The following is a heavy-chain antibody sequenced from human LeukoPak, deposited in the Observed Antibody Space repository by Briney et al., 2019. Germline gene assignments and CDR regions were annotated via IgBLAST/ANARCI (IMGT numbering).Heavy chain of an antibody. CDR2: IYYSGST. CDR1: GGSISSGSYY. J-gene: IGHJ3*02. Sequence: PSETLSLTCTVSGGSISSGSYYWSWIRQPPGKGLEWIGYIYYSGSTNYNPSLKSQVTISVDTSKNQFSLKLSSVTAADTAVYYCARVLSRNDAFDIWGQGTMVTVSS. D-gene: IGHD1-14*01. V-gene: IGHV4-61*01. CDR3: ARVLSRNDAFDI.